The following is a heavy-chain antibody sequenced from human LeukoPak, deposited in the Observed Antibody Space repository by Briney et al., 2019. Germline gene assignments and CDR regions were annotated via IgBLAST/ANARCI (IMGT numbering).Heavy chain of an antibody. J-gene: IGHJ4*02. CDR3: ARGSTYSSGWYTGFDY. CDR2: ITSSSSYI. D-gene: IGHD6-19*01. Sequence: GGALRLSCAASGFTFSSYSMSWVRQAPGKGLEWVSSITSSSSYIYYADSVKGRFTISRDNAKKSVYLQMNSLRAEDTAVYYCARGSTYSSGWYTGFDYWGQGTLVTVSS. V-gene: IGHV3-21*01. CDR1: GFTFSSYS.